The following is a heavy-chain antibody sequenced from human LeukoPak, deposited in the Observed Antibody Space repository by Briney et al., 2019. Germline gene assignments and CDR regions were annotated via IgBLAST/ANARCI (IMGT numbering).Heavy chain of an antibody. CDR3: ARWNEGMDV. CDR2: IYYTGST. V-gene: IGHV4-59*08. J-gene: IGHJ6*02. D-gene: IGHD1-1*01. Sequence: SESLSLTCTVSGGSISTYYWSWIRQPPGKGLEWIGYIYYTGSTDYNPSLNSRVTISVDTSKNQFSLKLTSVTAADTAVYFCARWNEGMDVWGQGTTVTVSS. CDR1: GGSISTYY.